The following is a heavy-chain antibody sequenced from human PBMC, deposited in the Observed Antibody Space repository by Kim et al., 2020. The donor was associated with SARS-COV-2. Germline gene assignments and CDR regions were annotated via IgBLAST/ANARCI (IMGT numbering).Heavy chain of an antibody. CDR2: ISAAGGST. Sequence: GVSLRLSCAASGFTFSTYAMSWVRQAPGKGLEWVSTISAAGGSTYYADSVKGRFTISRDTPKNMVYLEINSLRVDDTAVYYCGKMEKSGNSSPNSGLDYWGQGTLVTVSS. V-gene: IGHV3-23*01. J-gene: IGHJ4*02. D-gene: IGHD3-10*01. CDR3: GKMEKSGNSSPNSGLDY. CDR1: GFTFSTYA.